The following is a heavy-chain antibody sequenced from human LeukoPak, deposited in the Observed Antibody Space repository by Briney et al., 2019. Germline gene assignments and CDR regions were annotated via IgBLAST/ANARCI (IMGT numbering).Heavy chain of an antibody. Sequence: ASVKVSCKASGGTFSSYAISWVRQAPGQGLEWMGIINPSGGITNSAQKFQGRVTMTRDMSTSTVYMELSSLRSEDTAVYYCARAITTFGAAIPAYWGQGTLVTVSS. J-gene: IGHJ4*02. CDR1: GGTFSSYA. CDR2: INPSGGIT. CDR3: ARAITTFGAAIPAY. D-gene: IGHD3-3*01. V-gene: IGHV1-46*01.